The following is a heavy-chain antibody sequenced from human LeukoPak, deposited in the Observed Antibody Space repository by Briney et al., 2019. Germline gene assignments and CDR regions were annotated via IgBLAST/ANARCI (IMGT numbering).Heavy chain of an antibody. CDR1: EFTFSSYA. V-gene: IGHV3-23*01. Sequence: GASLRLSCAASEFTFSSYAMSWVRQAPGKGLEWVSNITSSGATTYYADSVKGRFTISRDISKNTLYLYLQMNSLRAEDTAVYYCARGNGDYRLGSVSADYWGQGTLVTVSS. J-gene: IGHJ4*02. CDR2: ITSSGATT. CDR3: ARGNGDYRLGSVSADY. D-gene: IGHD4-17*01.